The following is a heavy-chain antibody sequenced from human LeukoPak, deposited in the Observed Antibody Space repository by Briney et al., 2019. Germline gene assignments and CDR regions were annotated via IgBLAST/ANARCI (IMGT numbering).Heavy chain of an antibody. D-gene: IGHD2-2*01. Sequence: PSQSLSLACTVSGASISSGGCYWSWIPQDPGRGLEWIWYIDYSGSTYYKPSLKSRITISVATSKNQFSLKLNSVTAADTAVYYCAGVQIVVEPADNYLNGFDPWGQGTLVTVSS. J-gene: IGHJ5*02. CDR1: GASISSGGCY. CDR2: IDYSGST. V-gene: IGHV4-31*03. CDR3: AGVQIVVEPADNYLNGFDP.